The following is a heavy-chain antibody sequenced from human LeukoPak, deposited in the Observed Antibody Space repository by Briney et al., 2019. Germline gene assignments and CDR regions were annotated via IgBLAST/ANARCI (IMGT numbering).Heavy chain of an antibody. D-gene: IGHD6-19*01. CDR2: INHSGST. J-gene: IGHJ4*02. V-gene: IGHV4-34*01. CDR1: GFPLSSYA. CDR3: ARVRAQQWLAYDY. Sequence: GSLRLSCAASGFPLSSYAMSWVRQPPGKGLEWIGEINHSGSTNYNPSLKSRVTISVDTCKNQFSLKLSSVTAADTAVYYCARVRAQQWLAYDYWGQGTLVTVSS.